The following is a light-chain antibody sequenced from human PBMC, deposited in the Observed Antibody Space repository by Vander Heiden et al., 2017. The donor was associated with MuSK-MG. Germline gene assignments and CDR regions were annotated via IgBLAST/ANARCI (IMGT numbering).Light chain of an antibody. CDR1: QGVSSN. CDR3: QQYNNWPYT. J-gene: IGKJ2*01. CDR2: AAS. V-gene: IGKV3-15*01. Sequence: ETVMTQSPASLSVSPGESTTLSCRASQGVSSNLAWYQHRPGQAPRLLMFAASTRATGVPDRFSGTGSGIELTLTVSGLQSEDSAVYYCQQYNNWPYTFGQGTKLEIK.